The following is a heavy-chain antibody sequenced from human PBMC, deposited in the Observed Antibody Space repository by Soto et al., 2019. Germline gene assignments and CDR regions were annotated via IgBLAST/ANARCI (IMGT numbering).Heavy chain of an antibody. D-gene: IGHD3-10*01. V-gene: IGHV4-61*08. J-gene: IGHJ4*02. CDR1: GGSITRGGYY. Sequence: SETLSLTCTVSGGSITRGGYYWSWIRQHPGKGLEWIGYIYYSGSTNYNPSLKSRVTISVDTSKNQFSLKLNSMTAADTAVYYCARHNYGSGSTYFDYWGQGTLVTVSS. CDR3: ARHNYGSGSTYFDY. CDR2: IYYSGST.